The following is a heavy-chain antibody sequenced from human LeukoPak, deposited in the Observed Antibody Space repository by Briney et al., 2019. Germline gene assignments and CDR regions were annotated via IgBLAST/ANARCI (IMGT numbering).Heavy chain of an antibody. CDR3: AAMTQGANWFDP. CDR1: GYTFTSYA. CDR2: INAGNGNT. V-gene: IGHV1-3*03. D-gene: IGHD3-16*01. J-gene: IGHJ5*02. Sequence: ASVKVSCKASGYTFTSYAMHWVRQAPGQRLEWMGWINAGNGNTKYSQEFQGRVTITRDTSASTAYMELSSLRSEDMAVYYCAAMTQGANWFDPWGQGTLVTVSS.